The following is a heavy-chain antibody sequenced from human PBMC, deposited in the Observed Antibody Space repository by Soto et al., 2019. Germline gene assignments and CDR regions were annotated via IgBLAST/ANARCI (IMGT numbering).Heavy chain of an antibody. D-gene: IGHD6-6*01. CDR1: GFTFNTYA. J-gene: IGHJ4*02. CDR2: ISGSGGST. Sequence: GGSLRLSCAASGFTFNTYAMNWVRQAPGKGLEWVSTISGSGGSTYYADSVKGRFTISRDNSKTTLFLQMNSLRAEDTAVYYCTKARNGGIAARHTFDYWGQGTLVTVSS. V-gene: IGHV3-23*01. CDR3: TKARNGGIAARHTFDY.